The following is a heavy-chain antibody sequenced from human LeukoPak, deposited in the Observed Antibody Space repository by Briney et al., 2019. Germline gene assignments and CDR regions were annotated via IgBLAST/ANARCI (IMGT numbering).Heavy chain of an antibody. J-gene: IGHJ4*02. V-gene: IGHV3-30*02. CDR2: IRPDE. CDR3: TKSESIPVGPEDH. D-gene: IGHD2-21*01. CDR1: GFTFSSFG. Sequence: GESLRPSCAASGFTFSSFGMHWFRQPPGKGVEWLAYIRPDEFLADFVKGRFTISRAYSTHTLYLPINSLGVEDTGVYYCTKSESIPVGPEDHWGQGTLVTVSS.